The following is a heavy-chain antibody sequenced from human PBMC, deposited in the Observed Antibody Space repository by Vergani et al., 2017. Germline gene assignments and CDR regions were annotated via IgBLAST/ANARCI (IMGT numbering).Heavy chain of an antibody. V-gene: IGHV4-34*01. CDR2: IYYSGST. CDR3: AREGGSSGYL. D-gene: IGHD3-22*01. CDR1: GGSFSGYY. Sequence: QVQLQQWGAGLLKPSETLSLTCAVYGGSFSGYYWSWIRQHPGKGLEWIGYIYYSGSTYYNPSLKSRVTISVDTSKNQFSLKLSSVTAADTAVYYCAREGGSSGYLWGQGTLVTVSS. J-gene: IGHJ4*02.